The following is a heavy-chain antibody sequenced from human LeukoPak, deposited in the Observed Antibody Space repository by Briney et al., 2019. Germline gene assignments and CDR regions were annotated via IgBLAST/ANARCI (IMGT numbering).Heavy chain of an antibody. V-gene: IGHV1-24*01. CDR3: ATGQIGGYGGWEMG. D-gene: IGHD5-24*01. Sequence: GASVKVSCKVSGYTLTELSMHWVRQAPGKGLEWMGGFDPEDGETIYAQKFQGRVTMTEDTSTDTAYMELSSLRSEDTAVYYCATGQIGGYGGWEMGWGQGTLVTVSS. CDR2: FDPEDGET. J-gene: IGHJ4*02. CDR1: GYTLTELS.